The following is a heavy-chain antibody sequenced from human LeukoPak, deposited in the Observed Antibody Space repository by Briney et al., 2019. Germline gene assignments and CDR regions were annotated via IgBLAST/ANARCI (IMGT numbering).Heavy chain of an antibody. J-gene: IGHJ1*01. CDR3: AREIAAAGNGYFQH. V-gene: IGHV5-51*01. Sequence: PGESLKISCKGSGYSFTSYWIGWVRQMPGKGLEWMGIIYPGDSDTRYSPSFQGQVTISADKSTSTAYMELSSLRSEDTAVYYCAREIAAAGNGYFQHWGQGTLVTVSS. D-gene: IGHD6-13*01. CDR1: GYSFTSYW. CDR2: IYPGDSDT.